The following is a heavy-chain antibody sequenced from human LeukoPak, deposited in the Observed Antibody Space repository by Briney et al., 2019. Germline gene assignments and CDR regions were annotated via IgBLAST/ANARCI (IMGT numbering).Heavy chain of an antibody. CDR2: ISGSGGST. V-gene: IGHV3-23*01. CDR1: GFTFSSYA. J-gene: IGHJ4*02. CDR3: AKDSYDFWSGYGPFDY. D-gene: IGHD3-3*01. Sequence: GGSLRLSCAASGFTFSSYAMSWVRQAPGKGLEWVSAISGSGGSTYYADSVKGRFTISRDSSKNTLYLQMNSLRAEDTAVYYCAKDSYDFWSGYGPFDYWGQGTLVTVSS.